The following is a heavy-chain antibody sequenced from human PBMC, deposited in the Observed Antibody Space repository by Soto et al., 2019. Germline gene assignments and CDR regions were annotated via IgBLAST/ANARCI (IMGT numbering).Heavy chain of an antibody. CDR2: ISYDGSNK. CDR1: AFTLICYS. V-gene: IGHV3-30*18. J-gene: IGHJ6*03. Sequence: GGSLILSWAAAAFTLICYSMHSVRQDTGKGLEWVAAISYDGSNKYYADSVKGRFTISRDNSKNTLYLQMNSLRAEDTAVYYCAKGRRTLYYMDVWGKGTTVTVSS. CDR3: AKGRRTLYYMDV.